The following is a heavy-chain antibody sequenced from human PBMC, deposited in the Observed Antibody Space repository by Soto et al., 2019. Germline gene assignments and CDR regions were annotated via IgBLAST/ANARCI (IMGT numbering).Heavy chain of an antibody. CDR1: GFTVSSNY. CDR2: IYSGGST. J-gene: IGHJ3*02. V-gene: IGHV3-53*01. CDR3: ARGYSSVHDAFDI. D-gene: IGHD6-19*01. Sequence: GRSLRLSCAASGFTVSSNYMSWVRQAPGKGLEWVSVIYSGGSTYYADSVKGRFTISRDNSKNTLYLQMNSLRAEDTAVYYCARGYSSVHDAFDIWVKGTMVTVSS.